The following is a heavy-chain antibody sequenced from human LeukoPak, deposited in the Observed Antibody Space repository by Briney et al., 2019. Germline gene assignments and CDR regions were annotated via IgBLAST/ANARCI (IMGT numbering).Heavy chain of an antibody. J-gene: IGHJ5*02. D-gene: IGHD6-13*01. Sequence: GGSLRLSCAASGFTFSSYWMSWVRQAPGKGLEWVANIKQDGSEKYYVDSVKGRFTISRDNAKNSLYLQMNSLRAEDTAVYYCAKGPSSSWTNWFDPWGQGTLVTVSS. V-gene: IGHV3-7*01. CDR2: IKQDGSEK. CDR1: GFTFSSYW. CDR3: AKGPSSSWTNWFDP.